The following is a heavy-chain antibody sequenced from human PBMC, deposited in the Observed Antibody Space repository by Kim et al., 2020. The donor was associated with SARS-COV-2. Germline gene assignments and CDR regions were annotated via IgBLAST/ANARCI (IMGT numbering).Heavy chain of an antibody. CDR1: GGSVSSGSYY. V-gene: IGHV4-61*01. CDR2: IYYSGST. CDR3: ARFDYGMDV. Sequence: ETLSLTCTVSGGSVSSGSYYWSWILQPPGKGLEWIGYIYYSGSTNYNPSLKSRVTISVDTSKNQFSLKLSSVTAADTAVYYCARFDYGMDVWGQGTTVTVSS. J-gene: IGHJ6*02.